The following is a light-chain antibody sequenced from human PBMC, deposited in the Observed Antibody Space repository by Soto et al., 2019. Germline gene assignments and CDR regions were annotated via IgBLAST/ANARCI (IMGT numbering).Light chain of an antibody. CDR1: QTVTK. CDR2: DAA. Sequence: EIVMTQSPGTLSLSPGERATLSCGASQTVTKLAWYQQKPGQAPRLLIYDAASRATGVPDRFSGSGSGTDFTLTISRLEPEDFAVYYCQHYNYWPPKTFGQGTKVDIK. CDR3: QHYNYWPPKT. J-gene: IGKJ1*01. V-gene: IGKV3D-15*01.